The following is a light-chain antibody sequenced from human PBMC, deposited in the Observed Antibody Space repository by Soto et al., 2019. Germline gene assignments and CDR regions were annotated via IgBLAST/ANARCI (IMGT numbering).Light chain of an antibody. J-gene: IGLJ1*01. CDR3: SSKRDSSTLFV. CDR2: EVT. CDR1: SSDVGAYNY. V-gene: IGLV2-14*01. Sequence: QSALTQPASVSGSPGKSITISCTGTSSDVGAYNYVSWYQHHPGKVPKLLIYEVTIRPSGVSARFSGSKSGNTASLTISGLQAEDEADYYCSSKRDSSTLFVFGTGTKVTVL.